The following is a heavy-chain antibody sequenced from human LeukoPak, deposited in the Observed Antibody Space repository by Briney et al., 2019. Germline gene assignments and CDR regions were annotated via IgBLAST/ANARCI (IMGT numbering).Heavy chain of an antibody. V-gene: IGHV3-33*01. D-gene: IGHD5-24*01. CDR2: IWYVGSNK. Sequence: PVWSLRLSCAASGFTFSNHGMDWVRQAPGTGLEWVAVIWYVGSNKYYGDSVKGRFTISRDNSMTTVSLQMNSLKAEDTAVYYCATTPPGDGYNYGSWWGQGTLVTVSS. CDR3: ATTPPGDGYNYGSW. J-gene: IGHJ4*02. CDR1: GFTFSNHG.